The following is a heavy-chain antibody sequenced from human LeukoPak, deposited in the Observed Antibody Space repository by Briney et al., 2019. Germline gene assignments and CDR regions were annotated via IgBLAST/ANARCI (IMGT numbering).Heavy chain of an antibody. CDR3: ATSNDAKVAPFDH. J-gene: IGHJ4*02. V-gene: IGHV4-4*09. CDR2: INTKGET. D-gene: IGHD2-8*01. Sequence: SETLSLTCTVSGVSMSAYQWSWVRQSPEKGLEWIGCINTKGETSYNPSLKSRVTTSVDTSKSQFSLRLTSVTAADTAVYYCATSNDAKVAPFDHWGQGAPVTVSS. CDR1: GVSMSAYQ.